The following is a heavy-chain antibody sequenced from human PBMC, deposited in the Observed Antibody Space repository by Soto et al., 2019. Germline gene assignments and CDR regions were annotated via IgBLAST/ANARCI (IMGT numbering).Heavy chain of an antibody. CDR3: ARDFGSSLVYFDY. J-gene: IGHJ4*02. V-gene: IGHV3-7*05. CDR2: IKQDGSEK. Sequence: GGSLRLSCAASGFTFSSYWMSWVRQAPGKGLEWVANIKQDGSEKYYVDSVKGRFTISRDNAKNSLYLQMNSLRAEDTAVYYCARDFGSSLVYFDYWGQGTLVTVSS. CDR1: GFTFSSYW. D-gene: IGHD6-6*01.